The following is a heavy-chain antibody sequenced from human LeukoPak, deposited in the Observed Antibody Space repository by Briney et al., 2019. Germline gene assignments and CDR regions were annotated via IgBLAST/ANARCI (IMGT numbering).Heavy chain of an antibody. Sequence: GGSLRLSCVASGFTASSNYMTWVRQAPGKGLEWVSVIYSGGSTYSADSVKGRFTISRDNSKNTLYLQMNSLRAEDTAVYYCARGISSSSCCHFDYWGQGTLVTVSS. V-gene: IGHV3-66*02. CDR1: GFTASSNY. CDR2: IYSGGST. D-gene: IGHD2-2*01. J-gene: IGHJ4*02. CDR3: ARGISSSSCCHFDY.